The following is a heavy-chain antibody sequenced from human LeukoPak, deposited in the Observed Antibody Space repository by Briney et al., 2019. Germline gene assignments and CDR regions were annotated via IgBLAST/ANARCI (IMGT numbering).Heavy chain of an antibody. CDR1: GVSFSGYY. D-gene: IGHD5-18*01. CDR3: AREGYSYGGVDY. Sequence: SETLSLTCAVYGVSFSGYYWSWIRQPPGKGLEWIGEINHSGSTNYNPSLKSRVTISVDTSKNQFSLKLSSVTAADTAVYYCAREGYSYGGVDYWGQGTLVTVSS. J-gene: IGHJ4*02. CDR2: INHSGST. V-gene: IGHV4-34*01.